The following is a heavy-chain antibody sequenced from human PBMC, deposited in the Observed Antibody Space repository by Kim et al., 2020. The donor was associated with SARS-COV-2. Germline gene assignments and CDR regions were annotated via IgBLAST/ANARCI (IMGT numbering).Heavy chain of an antibody. Sequence: SETLSLTCAVYGGSFSGYYWSWIRQPPGKGLELIGEINHSGSTNYNPSLKSRVTISVDTSKNQFSLKLSSVTAADTAVYYCARANYSSRDPWGQGTLVTVSS. V-gene: IGHV4-34*01. CDR1: GGSFSGYY. D-gene: IGHD6-13*01. CDR2: INHSGST. CDR3: ARANYSSRDP. J-gene: IGHJ5*02.